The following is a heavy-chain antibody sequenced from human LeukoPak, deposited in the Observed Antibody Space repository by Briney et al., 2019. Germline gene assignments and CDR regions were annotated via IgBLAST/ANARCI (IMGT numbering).Heavy chain of an antibody. J-gene: IGHJ4*02. CDR2: IIPIFGTA. Sequence: ASVTVSCKASGGTFSSYAISWVRQAPGQGLEWMGGIIPIFGTANYAQKFQGRVTITADEFTSTAYMELSSLRSEDTAVYYCARGLYYYDSSGYAKYFDYWGQGTLVTVSS. CDR1: GGTFSSYA. CDR3: ARGLYYYDSSGYAKYFDY. V-gene: IGHV1-69*13. D-gene: IGHD3-22*01.